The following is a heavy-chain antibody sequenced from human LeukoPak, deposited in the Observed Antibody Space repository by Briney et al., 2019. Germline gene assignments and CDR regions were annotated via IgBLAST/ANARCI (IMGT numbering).Heavy chain of an antibody. J-gene: IGHJ4*02. CDR2: ISSSDSTI. Sequence: GGSLRLSCAASGFAFSSYEMNWVRQAPGKGLEWVSYISSSDSTIYYADSVKGRFTISRDNAKNSLYLQMNSLRAGDTAVYYCARTIEMATISYFDYWGQGTLVTVSS. CDR1: GFAFSSYE. V-gene: IGHV3-48*03. CDR3: ARTIEMATISYFDY. D-gene: IGHD5-24*01.